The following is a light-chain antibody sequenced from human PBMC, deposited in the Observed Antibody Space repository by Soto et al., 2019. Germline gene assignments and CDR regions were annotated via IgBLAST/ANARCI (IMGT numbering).Light chain of an antibody. Sequence: DIQMTQSPSSLSAFVGDRVTITCQASQDITNFLNWYQQKPGKAPNLLIYEASILETGVPSRFSGSGSGTDFSFTISSVQPEDIATYYCQQCNTFPLTFGQGTRLEIK. J-gene: IGKJ5*01. CDR2: EAS. CDR3: QQCNTFPLT. CDR1: QDITNF. V-gene: IGKV1-33*01.